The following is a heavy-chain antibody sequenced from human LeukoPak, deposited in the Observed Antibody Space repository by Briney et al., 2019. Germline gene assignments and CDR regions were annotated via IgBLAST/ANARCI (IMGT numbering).Heavy chain of an antibody. CDR1: GYTFTGYY. CDR3: ARVPREEQPGPFDY. V-gene: IGHV1-2*06. CDR2: INPNSGGT. D-gene: IGHD6-13*01. J-gene: IGHJ4*02. Sequence: SVKVSCKASGYTFTGYYMHWVRQAPGQGLEWVGRINPNSGGTNYAQKFQGRVTMTRDTSISTAYMELSRLRSDDTAVYYCARVPREEQPGPFDYWGQGTLVTVSS.